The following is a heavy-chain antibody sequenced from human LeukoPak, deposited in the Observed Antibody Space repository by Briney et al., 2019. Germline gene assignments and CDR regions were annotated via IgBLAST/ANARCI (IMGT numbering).Heavy chain of an antibody. J-gene: IGHJ4*02. D-gene: IGHD2-2*03. V-gene: IGHV3-23*01. CDR3: AKDGYVSWAYQLSHFDY. Sequence: ESGGSLRLSCAASGFTFSSYTMSWVRQAPGKGLEWVSAISNSGGSTYYADSVKGRFTISRDNSKNTVYLQMNSLRAEDTAVYYCAKDGYVSWAYQLSHFDYWGQGTLVTVSS. CDR2: ISNSGGST. CDR1: GFTFSSYT.